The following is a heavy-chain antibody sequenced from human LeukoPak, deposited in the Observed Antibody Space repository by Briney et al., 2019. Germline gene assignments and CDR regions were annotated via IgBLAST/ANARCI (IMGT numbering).Heavy chain of an antibody. V-gene: IGHV1-2*02. CDR3: ARDYTYDSSRYEVDY. CDR1: GYTFTGYY. J-gene: IGHJ4*02. Sequence: ASVKVSCKASGYTFTGYYMHWVRQAPGQGLEWMGWINPNSGGTNYAQKFQGRVAMTRDTSISTAYMELSRLRSDDTAVYYCARDYTYDSSRYEVDYWGQGTLVTVSS. D-gene: IGHD3-22*01. CDR2: INPNSGGT.